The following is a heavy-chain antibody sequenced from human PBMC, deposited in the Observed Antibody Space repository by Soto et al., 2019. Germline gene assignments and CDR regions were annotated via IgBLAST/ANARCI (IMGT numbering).Heavy chain of an antibody. Sequence: QVQLVQSGAEVKKPGSSVKVSCKASGGTFSSYAISWVRQAPGQGLEWMGGIIPIFGTANYAQKFQGRVTSTADESTSTAYMELSSLRSEDTAVYYCAVYYYGSGSYLPYGMDVWGQGTTVTVSS. V-gene: IGHV1-69*12. D-gene: IGHD3-10*01. CDR2: IIPIFGTA. J-gene: IGHJ6*02. CDR1: GGTFSSYA. CDR3: AVYYYGSGSYLPYGMDV.